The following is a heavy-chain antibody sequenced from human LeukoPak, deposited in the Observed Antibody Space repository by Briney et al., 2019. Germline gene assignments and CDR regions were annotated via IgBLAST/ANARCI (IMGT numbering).Heavy chain of an antibody. Sequence: SETLSLTCAVYGGSFSGYYWSWIRQPPGKGLEWIGEINHSGSTNYNPSLKSRVTISVDTSKNQFSLKLSSVTAADTAVYYCARGRRGYSYGYLNAFFDIWGQGTMVTVSS. CDR3: ARGRRGYSYGYLNAFFDI. CDR1: GGSFSGYY. V-gene: IGHV4-34*01. J-gene: IGHJ3*02. D-gene: IGHD5-18*01. CDR2: INHSGST.